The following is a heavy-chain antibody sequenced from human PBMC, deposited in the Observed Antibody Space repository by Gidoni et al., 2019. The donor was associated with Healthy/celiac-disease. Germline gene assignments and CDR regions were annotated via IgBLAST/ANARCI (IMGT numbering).Heavy chain of an antibody. J-gene: IGHJ4*02. D-gene: IGHD2-8*01. V-gene: IGHV4-31*03. CDR3: AREGIYCTNGVCNTTFDY. Sequence: QVQLHESGPGLVKPSQTLSLTSTVSGASISSGCYYWSWIRQHPGKGLEWIGYIYYSGSTYSNPSLKSRVTISVDTSKNQFSLKLSSVTAADTAVYYCAREGIYCTNGVCNTTFDYWGQGTLVTVSS. CDR2: IYYSGST. CDR1: GASISSGCYY.